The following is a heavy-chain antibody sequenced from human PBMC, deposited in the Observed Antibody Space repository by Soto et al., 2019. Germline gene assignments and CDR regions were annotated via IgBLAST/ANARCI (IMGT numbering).Heavy chain of an antibody. Sequence: HPGGSLRLSCAAYGFTFSSYAMSWVRQAPGKGLEWVTAINCGSTTYYSDSLKDRFTISRDNSKNTLHLRMNSQRTEDTAVYYCAKDKDWSGGYGMDVWGQGTTVTVSS. D-gene: IGHD3-3*01. CDR2: INCGSTT. J-gene: IGHJ6*02. V-gene: IGHV3-23*01. CDR3: AKDKDWSGGYGMDV. CDR1: GFTFSSYA.